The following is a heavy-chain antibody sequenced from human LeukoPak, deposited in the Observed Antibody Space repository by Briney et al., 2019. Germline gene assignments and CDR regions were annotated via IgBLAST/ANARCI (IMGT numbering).Heavy chain of an antibody. J-gene: IGHJ6*02. V-gene: IGHV3-9*01. Sequence: GGSLRLSCAASGFNFDDYAMHWVRQAPGKGLEWVSGISWNSGGIGYADSVKGRFTISRDNAKNSLYLQMNSLRAEDTALYYCAKDIGAYYYYGMDVWGQGTTVTVSS. CDR3: AKDIGAYYYYGMDV. CDR2: ISWNSGGI. CDR1: GFNFDDYA.